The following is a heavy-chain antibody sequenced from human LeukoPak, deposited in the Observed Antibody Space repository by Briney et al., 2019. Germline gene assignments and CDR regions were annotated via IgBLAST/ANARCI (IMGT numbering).Heavy chain of an antibody. CDR2: ISSSSSTI. CDR3: ARDLLAVAGT. D-gene: IGHD6-19*01. V-gene: IGHV3-48*01. J-gene: IGHJ4*02. CDR1: GFTFSSYS. Sequence: GGSLRLSCAASGFTFSSYSMNWVRQAPGKGLEWVSYISSSSSTIYYADSVKVRFTISRDNAKNSLYLQMNSLRAEDTAVYYCARDLLAVAGTGGQGTLVTVSS.